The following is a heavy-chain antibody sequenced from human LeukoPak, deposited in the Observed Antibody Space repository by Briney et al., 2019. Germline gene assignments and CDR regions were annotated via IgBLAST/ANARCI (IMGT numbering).Heavy chain of an antibody. Sequence: GGSLRLSCAASGFTFSSYDMTWVRQAPGRRLEWVSSIRPSGDNTYYGDSVKGRFTISRDNSKNTVYLQMNNMRVDDTAIYYCARVAGWHWFDPWGQGTLVTVSS. CDR3: ARVAGWHWFDP. D-gene: IGHD6-19*01. CDR2: IRPSGDNT. CDR1: GFTFSSYD. J-gene: IGHJ5*02. V-gene: IGHV3-23*01.